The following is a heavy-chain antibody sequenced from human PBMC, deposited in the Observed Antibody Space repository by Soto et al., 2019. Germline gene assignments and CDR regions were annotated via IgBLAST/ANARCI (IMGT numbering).Heavy chain of an antibody. Sequence: SETLSLTCTVSGGSISSYYWSWIRQPPGRGLEWIGYIYYSGSTNYNPSLKSRVTMSVDTSKNQFSLKLTSVTAADTAVYYCAREPPAAGENWIYTWGQGSLFT. J-gene: IGHJ5*02. CDR1: GGSISSYY. V-gene: IGHV4-59*01. D-gene: IGHD6-13*01. CDR3: AREPPAAGENWIYT. CDR2: IYYSGST.